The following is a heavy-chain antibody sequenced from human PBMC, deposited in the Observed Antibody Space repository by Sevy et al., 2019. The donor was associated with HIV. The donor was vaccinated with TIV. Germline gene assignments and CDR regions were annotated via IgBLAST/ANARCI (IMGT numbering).Heavy chain of an antibody. CDR2: ISGSGGST. J-gene: IGHJ4*02. CDR3: AKDQDYYDSSGYYYAIDY. V-gene: IGHV3-23*01. CDR1: GFTFSSYA. Sequence: GGSLRLSCAASGFTFSSYAMSWVRQAPGKGLEWASAISGSGGSTYYADSVKGRFTISRDNSKNTLYLQMNSLRAEDTAVYYCAKDQDYYDSSGYYYAIDYWGQGTLVTVSS. D-gene: IGHD3-22*01.